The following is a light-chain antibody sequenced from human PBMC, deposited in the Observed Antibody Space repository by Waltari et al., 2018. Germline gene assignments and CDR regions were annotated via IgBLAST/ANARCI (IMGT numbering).Light chain of an antibody. Sequence: DIQMTQSPSSLSASVGDKVTITCHASQGFSNWLACYQQKPGKAPKPLIFAASSLQSGVPSRFSGSGSGTDYTLTISSLQPEDFATCYCQQYGDLPYSFGQGT. J-gene: IGKJ2*03. V-gene: IGKV1-NL1*01. CDR1: QGFSNW. CDR3: QQYGDLPYS. CDR2: AAS.